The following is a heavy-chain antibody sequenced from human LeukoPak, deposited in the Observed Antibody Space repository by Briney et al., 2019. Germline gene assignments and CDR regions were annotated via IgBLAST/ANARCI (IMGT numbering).Heavy chain of an antibody. CDR3: ARAGCTTYYYDSSGYYQGCWFDP. J-gene: IGHJ5*02. V-gene: IGHV4-39*01. D-gene: IGHD3-22*01. Sequence: SETLSLTCTVSGGSISSYSYYWGWIRQPPGEGLEWIGSIYYSGSTYHNPSLKSRVTISVDTSKNQFSLKLSSVTAADTAVYYCARAGCTTYYYDSSGYYQGCWFDPWGQGTLVTVSS. CDR2: IYYSGST. CDR1: GGSISSYSYY.